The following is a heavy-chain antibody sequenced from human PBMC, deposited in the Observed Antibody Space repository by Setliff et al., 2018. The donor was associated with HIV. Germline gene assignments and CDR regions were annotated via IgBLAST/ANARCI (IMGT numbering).Heavy chain of an antibody. V-gene: IGHV4-34*01. CDR3: ARVGTTVTTRETYKWFDP. D-gene: IGHD4-17*01. CDR1: GAPFSGFH. J-gene: IGHJ5*02. Sequence: SETLSLTCAVYGAPFSGFHWGWIRQSPGKGLEWIGEIEHSGSTKYNPPLKSRVTLSVDTSKNQFSLKIDSVIAADTAVYFCARVGTTVTTRETYKWFDPWGQGTLVTVSS. CDR2: IEHSGST.